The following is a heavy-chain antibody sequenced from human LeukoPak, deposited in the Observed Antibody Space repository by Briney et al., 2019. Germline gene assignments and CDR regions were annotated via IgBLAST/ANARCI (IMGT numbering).Heavy chain of an antibody. D-gene: IGHD6-13*01. V-gene: IGHV4-34*01. CDR3: ARGQQLVPDYYYMDV. Sequence: SETLSRTCAVYGGSFSGYYWSWIRQPPGKGLEWIGEINHSGSTNYNPSLKSRVTISVDTSKNQFSLKLSSVTAADTAVYYCARGQQLVPDYYYMDVWGRGTTVTVSS. CDR1: GGSFSGYY. J-gene: IGHJ6*03. CDR2: INHSGST.